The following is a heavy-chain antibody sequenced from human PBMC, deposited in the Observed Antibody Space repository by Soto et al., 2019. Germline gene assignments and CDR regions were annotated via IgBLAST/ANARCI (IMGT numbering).Heavy chain of an antibody. Sequence: QVQLVQSGAEVKKPGASVKVSCKASGYTFTGYYMHWVRQAPGQGLEWMGWINPNSGGTNYAQKFQGWVTMTRDTSISTAYMERSRLRSDDTAVYYCARGGVTMVRGVINWFDPWGQGTLVTVSS. CDR2: INPNSGGT. V-gene: IGHV1-2*04. CDR1: GYTFTGYY. D-gene: IGHD3-10*01. J-gene: IGHJ5*02. CDR3: ARGGVTMVRGVINWFDP.